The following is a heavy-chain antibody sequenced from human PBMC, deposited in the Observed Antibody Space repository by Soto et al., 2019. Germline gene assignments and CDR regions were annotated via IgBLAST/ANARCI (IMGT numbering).Heavy chain of an antibody. CDR1: GDSISSGGYY. V-gene: IGHV4-31*03. CDR3: ARVARYEGDFQH. D-gene: IGHD3-16*01. CDR2: IYYSGST. Sequence: QVQLQESGPGLVKPSHTLYLTCTVSGDSISSGGYYWSWLRKHPGMGPEWMGYIYYSGSTYYNLSLKNRVNISVDTSKNQFSLKLSSVTAADPAVYYCARVARYEGDFQHWGQGTLVTVSS. J-gene: IGHJ1*01.